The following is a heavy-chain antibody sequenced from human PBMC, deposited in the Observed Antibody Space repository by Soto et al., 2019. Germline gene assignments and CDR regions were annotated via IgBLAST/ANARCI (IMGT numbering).Heavy chain of an antibody. CDR3: ARAPRELLAEGPLFLYYYYGLDV. J-gene: IGHJ6*02. D-gene: IGHD1-7*01. CDR1: GGSFSDAY. V-gene: IGHV4-34*02. CDR2: VFHAGNT. Sequence: QVHLQQWGAGLLKPSGTLSLTCAVSGGSFSDAYWSWVRQSPGRGLEWIGEVFHAGNTNYNPSLKNRVTLSADTAKNQFSLRLTSVTAADSAVYYCARAPRELLAEGPLFLYYYYGLDVWGQGTTVVVSS.